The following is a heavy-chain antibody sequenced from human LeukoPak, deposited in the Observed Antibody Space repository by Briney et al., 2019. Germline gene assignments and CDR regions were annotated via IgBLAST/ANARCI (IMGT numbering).Heavy chain of an antibody. V-gene: IGHV3-43*01. J-gene: IGHJ5*02. CDR2: ISWDGGST. Sequence: GGSLRLSCAASGFTFDDYTMHWVRQAPGKGLEWVSLISWDGGSTYYADSVKGRFTISRDNSKNTLYLQMNSLRAEDTAVYYCARETLDYGDYRQTRGWFDPWGQGTLVTVSS. CDR3: ARETLDYGDYRQTRGWFDP. CDR1: GFTFDDYT. D-gene: IGHD4-17*01.